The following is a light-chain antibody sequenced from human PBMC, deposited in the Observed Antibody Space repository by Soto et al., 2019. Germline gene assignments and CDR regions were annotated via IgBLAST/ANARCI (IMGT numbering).Light chain of an antibody. CDR1: QGISSY. V-gene: IGKV1-9*01. Sequence: DIQLTQSPSFLSASVGDRVTITCRASQGISSYLAWYQQKPGKAPKLLISAASTLQSGAPSRFSGSGSGTEFTLTIRSLQPEDFATYYCQQLNNYPRTFGQGTKVDIK. CDR2: AAS. J-gene: IGKJ1*01. CDR3: QQLNNYPRT.